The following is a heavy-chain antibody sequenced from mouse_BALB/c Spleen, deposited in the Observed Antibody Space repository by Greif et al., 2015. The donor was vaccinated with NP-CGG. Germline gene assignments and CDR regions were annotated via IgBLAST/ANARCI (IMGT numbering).Heavy chain of an antibody. J-gene: IGHJ4*01. D-gene: IGHD2-14*01. Sequence: VKLMESGAELVRPGTSVKVSCKASGYAFTNYLIEWVKQRPGQGLEWIGVINPGSGGTNYNEKFKGKATLTADKSSSTAYMQLSSLTSDDSAVYSCAREGGSYYRYDDYAMDYWGQGTSVTVSS. V-gene: IGHV1-54*01. CDR1: GYAFTNYL. CDR3: AREGGSYYRYDDYAMDY. CDR2: INPGSGGT.